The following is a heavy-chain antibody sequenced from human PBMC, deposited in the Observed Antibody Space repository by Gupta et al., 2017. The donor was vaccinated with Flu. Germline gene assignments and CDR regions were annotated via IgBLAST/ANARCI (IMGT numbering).Heavy chain of an antibody. CDR3: AKVGAAAGTRRFDP. J-gene: IGHJ5*02. Sequence: QVQLQQWGAGLLKPSETLSLTCAVYGGSFSGYYWSWIRQPPGKGLEWIGEINHSGSTNYNPARKSRVTISVDTSKNQLSRKLRSVTAAETAVYYCAKVGAAAGTRRFDPGCQGTLVTVYS. D-gene: IGHD6-13*01. V-gene: IGHV4-34*01. CDR1: GGSFSGYY. CDR2: INHSGST.